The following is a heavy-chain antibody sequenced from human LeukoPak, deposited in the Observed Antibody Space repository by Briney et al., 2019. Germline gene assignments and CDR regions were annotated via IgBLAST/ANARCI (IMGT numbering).Heavy chain of an antibody. CDR2: INPNSGGT. CDR3: ARDSYGDLKYFQH. V-gene: IGHV1-2*02. D-gene: IGHD4-17*01. CDR1: GYTSTGYY. J-gene: IGHJ1*01. Sequence: ASVKVSCKASGYTSTGYYMHWVRQAPGQGLEWMGWINPNSGGTNYAQKFQGRVTMTRDTSISTAYMELSRLRSDDTAVYYCARDSYGDLKYFQHWGQGTLVTVSS.